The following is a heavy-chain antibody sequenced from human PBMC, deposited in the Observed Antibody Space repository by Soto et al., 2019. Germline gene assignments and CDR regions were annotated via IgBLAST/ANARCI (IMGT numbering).Heavy chain of an antibody. CDR1: GGTFSSYA. Sequence: QVQLVQSGAEVKKPGSSVKVSCKASGGTFSSYAISWVRQAPGQGLEWMGGINPNSGGTNYAQKFQGWVTMTRDTSISTAYMELSRLKSDDTAVYYCARGPGTYYGMDVWGQGTTVTVSS. D-gene: IGHD1-1*01. CDR3: ARGPGTYYGMDV. V-gene: IGHV1-2*04. CDR2: INPNSGGT. J-gene: IGHJ6*02.